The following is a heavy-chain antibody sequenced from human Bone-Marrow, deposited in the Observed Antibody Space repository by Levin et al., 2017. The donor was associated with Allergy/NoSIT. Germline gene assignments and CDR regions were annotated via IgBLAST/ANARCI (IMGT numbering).Heavy chain of an antibody. Sequence: GGSLRLSCAASGFTFSSYGMHWVRQAPGKGLEWVAVISYDGSNKYYADSVKGRFTISRDNSKNTLYLQMNSLRAEDTAVYYCAKEAVPAAAIRYYYYGMDVWGQGTTVTVSS. J-gene: IGHJ6*02. CDR3: AKEAVPAAAIRYYYYGMDV. D-gene: IGHD2-2*01. V-gene: IGHV3-30*18. CDR1: GFTFSSYG. CDR2: ISYDGSNK.